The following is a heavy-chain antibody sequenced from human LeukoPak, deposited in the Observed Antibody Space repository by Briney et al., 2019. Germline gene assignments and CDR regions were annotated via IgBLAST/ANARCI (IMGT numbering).Heavy chain of an antibody. J-gene: IGHJ4*02. Sequence: PGGSLRLSSAASGFTFSSYAMSWVRQAPGKVREWVSAIGGSGGSTYYADSVKGRFTISRDNSKNTLYLQMSRLRAEDTAVYYCAKRARITMILVVMYYFDYWGQGTLVTGSS. D-gene: IGHD3-22*01. CDR3: AKRARITMILVVMYYFDY. CDR1: GFTFSSYA. CDR2: IGGSGGST. V-gene: IGHV3-23*01.